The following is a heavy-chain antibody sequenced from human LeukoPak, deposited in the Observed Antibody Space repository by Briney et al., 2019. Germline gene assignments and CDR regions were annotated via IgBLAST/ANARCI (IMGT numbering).Heavy chain of an antibody. D-gene: IGHD3-16*01. Sequence: GGSLILSCAASTFTFSSYDINWVRQAPGKGLEWVSYISSSGSTIYYADSVKGRFIISRDNARNSVYLQMNSLRAGDTAVYYCARDLVSGAYTFDFWGHGTMVTVSS. CDR2: ISSSGSTI. V-gene: IGHV3-48*03. CDR1: TFTFSSYD. J-gene: IGHJ3*01. CDR3: ARDLVSGAYTFDF.